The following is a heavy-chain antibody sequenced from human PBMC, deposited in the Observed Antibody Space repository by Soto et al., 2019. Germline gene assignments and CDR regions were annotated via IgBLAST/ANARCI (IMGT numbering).Heavy chain of an antibody. Sequence: EVQLLESGGGLVQPGGSLRLSCAASGFTFSSYAMSWVRQAPGKGLEWVSAISGSGGSTYYADSVKGHFTISRDNSKNTLYLQMNSLRAEDTAVYYCAKNDGGREGPYDRYYYYSGIDVWGQGTTVTVSS. CDR1: GFTFSSYA. CDR2: ISGSGGST. J-gene: IGHJ6*02. V-gene: IGHV3-23*01. CDR3: AKNDGGREGPYDRYYYYSGIDV. D-gene: IGHD3-16*01.